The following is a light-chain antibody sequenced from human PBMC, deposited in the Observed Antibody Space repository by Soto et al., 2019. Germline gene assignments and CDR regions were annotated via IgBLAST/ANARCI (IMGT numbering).Light chain of an antibody. CDR2: GAS. CDR1: QSVSSSD. J-gene: IGKJ3*01. Sequence: EIVLTQSPGTLSLSPGERATLSCRASQSVSSSDLAWYQQKPGQAPRLLIYGASSRATGIPGRFSGSGSGTDFTLTISRLEPEDFAVYYCQQYGRSPFTFGPGTKVDIK. V-gene: IGKV3-20*01. CDR3: QQYGRSPFT.